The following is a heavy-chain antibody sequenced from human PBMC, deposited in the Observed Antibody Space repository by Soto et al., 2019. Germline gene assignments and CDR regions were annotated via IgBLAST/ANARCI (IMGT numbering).Heavy chain of an antibody. J-gene: IGHJ2*01. Sequence: EVQLVESGGGLVQPGGSLRLSCAASGFTFSSYWMHWVRQAPGEGLVWVSRINSDGTTTSYADSVKGRFTISRDNAKNTVALQINSLGVDDTAVYYCARKVPGSTSLPIYWYFDLWGRGTLVTVSS. CDR2: INSDGTTT. CDR3: ARKVPGSTSLPIYWYFDL. D-gene: IGHD3-10*01. V-gene: IGHV3-74*01. CDR1: GFTFSSYW.